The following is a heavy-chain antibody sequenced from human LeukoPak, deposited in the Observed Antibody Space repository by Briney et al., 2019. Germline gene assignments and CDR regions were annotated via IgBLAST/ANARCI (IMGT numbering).Heavy chain of an antibody. Sequence: ASVKVSCKASGYTFTSNHIHWVRQAPGQGLEWMGRINPNSGGTNYAQKFQGRVTMTRDTSISTAYMELSRLRSDDTVVYYCAREGSGGTMVRGVINNWFDPWGQGTLVTVSS. D-gene: IGHD3-10*01. J-gene: IGHJ5*02. CDR3: AREGSGGTMVRGVINNWFDP. CDR2: INPNSGGT. CDR1: GYTFTSNH. V-gene: IGHV1-2*05.